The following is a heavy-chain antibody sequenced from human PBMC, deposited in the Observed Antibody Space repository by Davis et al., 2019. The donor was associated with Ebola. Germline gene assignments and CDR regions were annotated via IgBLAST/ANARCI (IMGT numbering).Heavy chain of an antibody. CDR1: GGSFSGYY. CDR3: ARGRTYLTQPRDYYYYYYGMDV. J-gene: IGHJ6*02. V-gene: IGHV4-34*01. Sequence: MPSETLSLTCAVYGGSFSGYYWSWIRQPPGKGLEWIGEINHSGSTNYNPSLKSRVTISVDTSKNQFSLKLSPVTAADTAVYYCARGRTYLTQPRDYYYYYYGMDVWGQGTTVTVSS. CDR2: INHSGST. D-gene: IGHD1-14*01.